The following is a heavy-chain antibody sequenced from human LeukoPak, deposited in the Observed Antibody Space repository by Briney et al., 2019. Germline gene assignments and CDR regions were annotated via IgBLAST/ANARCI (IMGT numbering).Heavy chain of an antibody. CDR2: MNPNSGNT. CDR1: GYTFTSYD. D-gene: IGHD3-3*01. J-gene: IGHJ6*02. CDR3: ARDKTYYDFWSGKNPYYYGMDV. Sequence: ASVKVSCKASGYTFTSYDINWVRQATGQGFEWMGWMNPNSGNTGYAQKFQGRVTMTRNTSISTAYMELSSLRSEDTAVYYCARDKTYYDFWSGKNPYYYGMDVWGQGTTVTVSS. V-gene: IGHV1-8*01.